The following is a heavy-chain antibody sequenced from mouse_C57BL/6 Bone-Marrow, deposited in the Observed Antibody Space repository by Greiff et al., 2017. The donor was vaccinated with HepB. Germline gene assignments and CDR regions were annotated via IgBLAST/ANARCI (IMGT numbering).Heavy chain of an antibody. Sequence: VKLQQPGAELVKPGASVKLSCKASGYTFTSYWMHWVKQRPGQGLEWIGMIHPNSGSTNYNEKFKSKATLTVDKSSSTAYMQLSSLTSEDSAVYYCARGNYGSSYVRAMDYGGQGTSVTVSS. V-gene: IGHV1-64*01. CDR1: GYTFTSYW. CDR3: ARGNYGSSYVRAMDY. J-gene: IGHJ4*01. D-gene: IGHD1-1*01. CDR2: IHPNSGST.